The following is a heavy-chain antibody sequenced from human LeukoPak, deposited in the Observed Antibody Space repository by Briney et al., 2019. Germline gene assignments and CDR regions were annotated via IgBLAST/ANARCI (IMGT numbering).Heavy chain of an antibody. Sequence: GGSLRLSCAASGFTFSSYGMHWVRQAPGKGLEWVAVISYDGSNKYYADSVKGRFTISRDNSKNTLYLQMNSLRAEDTAVYYCAKEWYSSSPCDYWGQGTLVTVSS. CDR3: AKEWYSSSPCDY. J-gene: IGHJ4*02. D-gene: IGHD6-6*01. V-gene: IGHV3-30*18. CDR2: ISYDGSNK. CDR1: GFTFSSYG.